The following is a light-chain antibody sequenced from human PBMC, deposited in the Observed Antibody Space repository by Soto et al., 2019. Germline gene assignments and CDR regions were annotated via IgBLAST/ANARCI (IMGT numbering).Light chain of an antibody. CDR3: QVRDSSTV. V-gene: IGLV3-9*01. J-gene: IGLJ2*01. CDR1: NIGSKN. CDR2: RDS. Sequence: SYELTQPLSVSVALGQTARITCGGNNIGSKNVHWYQQKPGQAPVLVIYRDSNPPSGIPERFSGSNSGNTATQTITRAQAGEGADYYCQVRDSSTVFGGGTKLTVL.